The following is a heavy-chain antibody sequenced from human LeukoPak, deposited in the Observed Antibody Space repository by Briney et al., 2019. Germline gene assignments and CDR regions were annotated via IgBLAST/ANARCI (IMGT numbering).Heavy chain of an antibody. CDR1: GYIFTSYG. V-gene: IGHV1-8*01. Sequence: ASVKVSCKASGYIFTSYGINWVRQATGQGLEWMGWMNPNSGNTGYAQNFQGRVTMTRNTSISTAYMELSSLRSEDTAVYYCARGLRVLMGGDYYYYMDVWGKGTTVTVSS. CDR2: MNPNSGNT. D-gene: IGHD3-16*01. J-gene: IGHJ6*03. CDR3: ARGLRVLMGGDYYYYMDV.